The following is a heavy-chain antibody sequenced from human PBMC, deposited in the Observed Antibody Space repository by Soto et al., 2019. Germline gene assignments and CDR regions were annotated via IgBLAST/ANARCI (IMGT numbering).Heavy chain of an antibody. Sequence: VQLVQSGAEVKKPGSPLKVSCKASGDSFSTYAINWVRQAPGQGLEWMGGIIPVFGRANYAQKFQGRVTITADESTSTAYMELNSLRSEDTALYSCARTLAFSSGWYVFGYWGQGTLVTVSS. J-gene: IGHJ4*02. CDR1: GDSFSTYA. D-gene: IGHD6-19*01. CDR2: IIPVFGRA. V-gene: IGHV1-69*01. CDR3: ARTLAFSSGWYVFGY.